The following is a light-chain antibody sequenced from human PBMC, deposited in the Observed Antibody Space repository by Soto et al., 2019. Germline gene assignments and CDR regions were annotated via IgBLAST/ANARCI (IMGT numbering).Light chain of an antibody. Sequence: EIVLTQSPGTLSLSPGERATLSCRASQSVSSSYLAWYQQKPGQAPRLLIYGASSRATGIPDRFSGSGSGTDFTLTISRLEPEDFAVYYCQQYGSSLITFGXVTRLEIK. CDR2: GAS. V-gene: IGKV3-20*01. CDR3: QQYGSSLIT. CDR1: QSVSSSY. J-gene: IGKJ5*01.